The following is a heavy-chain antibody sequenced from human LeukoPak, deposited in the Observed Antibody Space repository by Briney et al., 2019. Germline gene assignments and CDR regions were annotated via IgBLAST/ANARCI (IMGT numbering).Heavy chain of an antibody. Sequence: ASVKVSCKASGYTFTDYYIHWVRQAPGHGLEWMGWVNPHSGGTNFAQKFQGRVTMTRDTSISTAYMELSRLRSDDTAVYYCARGAPNYYYYYMDVWGKGTTVTISS. D-gene: IGHD1-26*01. V-gene: IGHV1-2*02. CDR1: GYTFTDYY. CDR3: ARGAPNYYYYYMDV. J-gene: IGHJ6*03. CDR2: VNPHSGGT.